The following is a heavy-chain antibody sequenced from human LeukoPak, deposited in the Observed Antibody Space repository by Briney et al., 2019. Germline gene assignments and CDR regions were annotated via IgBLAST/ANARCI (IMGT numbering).Heavy chain of an antibody. Sequence: RGESLKISCKGSGYSFTSYWIGWVRQMPGKGLEWMGIIYPGDSDTRYSPSFQGQVTFSADKSISTAYLQWSSLKASDTAIYYCARGGQLLNNCFDPWGQGTLVTVSS. J-gene: IGHJ5*02. CDR1: GYSFTSYW. CDR2: IYPGDSDT. D-gene: IGHD2-2*01. V-gene: IGHV5-51*01. CDR3: ARGGQLLNNCFDP.